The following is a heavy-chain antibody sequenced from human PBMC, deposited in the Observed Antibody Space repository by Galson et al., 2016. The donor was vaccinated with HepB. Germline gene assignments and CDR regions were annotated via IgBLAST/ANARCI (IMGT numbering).Heavy chain of an antibody. V-gene: IGHV4-39*01. CDR3: ARQRYSSAEGRSGDLDY. Sequence: SETLSLTCTVSGGSISSSSYYWGWIRQPPGKGLEWIGSIYYSGYTYYNPARKSRVTIAVDTNQNQFSLKLSSVTAADTAVYHCARQRYSSAEGRSGDLDYWVQGSLVTDPS. CDR1: GGSISSSSYY. J-gene: IGHJ4*02. D-gene: IGHD6-25*01. CDR2: IYYSGYT.